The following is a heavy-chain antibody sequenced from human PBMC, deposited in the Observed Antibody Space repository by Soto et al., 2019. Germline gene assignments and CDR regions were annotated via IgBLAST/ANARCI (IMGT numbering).Heavy chain of an antibody. D-gene: IGHD1-26*01. V-gene: IGHV4-59*08. Sequence: QVQLQESGPGLVKPSETLSLNCAVSGGSISRYYWSWIRQPPGKGLEWIGYISDTGSTNYNASLRSRVTISVDTSKNQFSLKLRSVTAADTAVYYCARRGGYPFALDTWGQGTMVIVSS. CDR1: GGSISRYY. CDR3: ARRGGYPFALDT. CDR2: ISDTGST. J-gene: IGHJ3*02.